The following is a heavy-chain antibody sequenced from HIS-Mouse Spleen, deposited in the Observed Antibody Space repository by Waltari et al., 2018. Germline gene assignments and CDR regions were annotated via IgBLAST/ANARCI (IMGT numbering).Heavy chain of an antibody. D-gene: IGHD5-18*01. CDR3: ARGSRGYSYWYFDL. CDR2: INHSGST. V-gene: IGHV4-34*01. Sequence: QVQLQQWGAGLLKPSETLSLTCAVYGGSFSGYYWSWIRQPPGKGLEWIGEINHSGSTNYHPALKSRVTISVDTSKNQFSLKLSSVTAADTAVYYCARGSRGYSYWYFDLWGRGTLVTVSS. CDR1: GGSFSGYY. J-gene: IGHJ2*01.